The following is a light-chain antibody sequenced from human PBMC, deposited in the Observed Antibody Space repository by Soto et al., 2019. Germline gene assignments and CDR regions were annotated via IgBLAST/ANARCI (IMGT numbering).Light chain of an antibody. CDR2: DAS. CDR1: QNINNY. CDR3: QQRTDWPPLT. V-gene: IGKV3-11*01. J-gene: IGKJ4*01. Sequence: EIVLTQSPATLSLSPGDTATLSCRASQNINNYLAWYQQKPGQAPRLLIYDASNRATGIPQRFSGRESGTDFTLTISSLEPEDFAVYYCQQRTDWPPLTFGGGTNVEVK.